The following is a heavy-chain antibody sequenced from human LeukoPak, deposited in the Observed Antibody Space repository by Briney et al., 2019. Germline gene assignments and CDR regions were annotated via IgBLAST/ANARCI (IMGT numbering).Heavy chain of an antibody. D-gene: IGHD3-10*01. V-gene: IGHV3-30*02. J-gene: IGHJ3*02. CDR1: GFILSSYG. CDR2: IRYDGSNK. Sequence: GGSLRLSCAASGFILSSYGMHWVRQAPGKGLEWVAFIRYDGSNKYYADSVKGRFTISRDNSKNTLYLQTNSLRAEDTAVYYCAKESGYYGSGSYAFDIWGQGTMVTVSS. CDR3: AKESGYYGSGSYAFDI.